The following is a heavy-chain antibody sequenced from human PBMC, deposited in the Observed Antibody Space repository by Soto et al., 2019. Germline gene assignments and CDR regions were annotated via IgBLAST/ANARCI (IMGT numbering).Heavy chain of an antibody. J-gene: IGHJ6*02. Sequence: QVQLVQSGAEVKKPGASVKVSCKASGYSFTNYGISWVRQAPGQGLEWMAWISVYNGNTHYAQNLQGRVTVTTDTSTSTAYMELRSLSSDDTAMYYCARNENYCYYGMDVWGQGTTVTVSS. CDR2: ISVYNGNT. CDR3: ARNENYCYYGMDV. CDR1: GYSFTNYG. V-gene: IGHV1-18*01.